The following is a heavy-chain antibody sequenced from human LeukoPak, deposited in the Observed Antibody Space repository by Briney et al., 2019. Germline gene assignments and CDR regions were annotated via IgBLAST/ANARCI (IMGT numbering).Heavy chain of an antibody. D-gene: IGHD3-10*01. V-gene: IGHV3-21*01. CDR1: GFTFWSYS. Sequence: PGGSLRLSCGASGFTFWSYSMIWLRQAPGEALECGSSIISSGSYIYYADSVKGRFTIPRDNATISLYLQFNSLSAEGTAVYHCARAGGPMVRGVITVNYWGQGTLVTVSS. CDR3: ARAGGPMVRGVITVNY. J-gene: IGHJ4*02. CDR2: IISSGSYI.